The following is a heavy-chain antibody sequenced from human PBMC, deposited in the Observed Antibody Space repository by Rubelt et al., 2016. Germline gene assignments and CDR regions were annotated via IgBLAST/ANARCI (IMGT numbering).Heavy chain of an antibody. CDR2: ISSSGSTI. D-gene: IGHD6-13*01. J-gene: IGHJ6*02. V-gene: IGHV3-48*03. CDR1: GFTFSSYE. Sequence: GGLVQPGGSLRLSCAASGFTFSSYEMNWVRQAPGKGLEWVSYISSSGSTIYYADSVKGRFTISRDNAKNSLYLQMNSLRAEDTAVYYCARDQVRSSWYGSPSYYYYGMDVWGQGTTVTVSS. CDR3: ARDQVRSSWYGSPSYYYYGMDV.